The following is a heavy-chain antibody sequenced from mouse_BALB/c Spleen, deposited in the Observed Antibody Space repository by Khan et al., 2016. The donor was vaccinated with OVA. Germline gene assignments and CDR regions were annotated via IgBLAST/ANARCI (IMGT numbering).Heavy chain of an antibody. D-gene: IGHD2-4*01. CDR3: ARYDYDYVGAFAY. Sequence: VQLKESGPSLVKPSQTLSLTCSVTGDSITSGYWNWIRKFPGNKLEYMGYISYSGSTYYNPSLKSRISITRDTSKNQYYLQLNSVTTEDTATYDCARYDYDYVGAFAYWGQGTLVTVSA. J-gene: IGHJ3*01. CDR2: ISYSGST. V-gene: IGHV3-8*02. CDR1: GDSITSGY.